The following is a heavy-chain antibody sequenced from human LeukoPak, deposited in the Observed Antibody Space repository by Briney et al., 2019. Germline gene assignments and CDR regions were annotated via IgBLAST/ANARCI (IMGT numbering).Heavy chain of an antibody. J-gene: IGHJ4*02. CDR1: GGTFSSYA. CDR2: IIPILGIA. CDR3: ARDLYDSSGYYHEADY. V-gene: IGHV1-69*04. Sequence: GASVKVSCKASGGTFSSYAISWVRQAPGQGLEWMGRIIPILGIANYAQKFQGRVTITADKSTSTAYMDLSSLRSEDTAVYYCARDLYDSSGYYHEADYWGQGTLVTVSS. D-gene: IGHD3-22*01.